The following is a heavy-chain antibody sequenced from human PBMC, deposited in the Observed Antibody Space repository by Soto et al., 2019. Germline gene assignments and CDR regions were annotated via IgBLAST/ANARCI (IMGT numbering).Heavy chain of an antibody. Sequence: QVQLVQSGAEVKKPGASVKVSCKASGYSFTNHYIHWVRQAPGQGLAWMGIINPSGGATNYAQKFQASVTMTRDTSTSTVYMELNSLRSEDTAVYYCARILNTWFDPWGQGTLVTVSS. J-gene: IGHJ5*02. CDR3: ARILNTWFDP. V-gene: IGHV1-46*03. CDR2: INPSGGAT. CDR1: GYSFTNHY. D-gene: IGHD2-15*01.